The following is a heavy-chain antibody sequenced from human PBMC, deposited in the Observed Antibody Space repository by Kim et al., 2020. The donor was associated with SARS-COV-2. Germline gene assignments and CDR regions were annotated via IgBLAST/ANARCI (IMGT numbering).Heavy chain of an antibody. CDR3: SRATARVVVDAFDI. J-gene: IGHJ3*02. V-gene: IGHV4-31*03. CDR1: GCSISSGAYY. D-gene: IGHD3-22*01. CDR2: IYYSGST. Sequence: SETLSLTCTVSGCSISSGAYYWSWIRQHPGEGLEWSGYIYYSGSTYYNPSHKSRVTISLDTSTNQFSLKLSSVTVADTAVYYCSRATARVVVDAFDIWGQGKMVTVSS.